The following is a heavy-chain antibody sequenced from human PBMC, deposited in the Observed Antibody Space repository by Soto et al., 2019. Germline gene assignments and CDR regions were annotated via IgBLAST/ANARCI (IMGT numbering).Heavy chain of an antibody. CDR3: PRDSVQKRELRYYGMDG. V-gene: IGHV1-69*01. D-gene: IGHD2-15*01. CDR2: IIPIFGTA. J-gene: IGHJ6*02. CDR1: GGTFSSYA. Sequence: QVQLVQSGAEVKKPGSSVKVSCKASGGTFSSYAISWVRQAPGQGREWMGGIIPIFGTANYAQKFQGRVTITADESTSTAYMELSILRSEDTAVYYCPRDSVQKRELRYYGMDGWGQGTTVTVSS.